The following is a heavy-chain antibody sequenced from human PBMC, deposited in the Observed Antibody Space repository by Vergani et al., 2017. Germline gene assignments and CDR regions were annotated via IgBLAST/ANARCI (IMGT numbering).Heavy chain of an antibody. J-gene: IGHJ4*02. CDR3: ARGRSSGWYFYYFDY. CDR1: GGSFSGYY. Sequence: QVQLQQWGAGLLKPSETLSLTCAVYGGSFSGYYWSWIRQPPGKGLEWIGEINHSGSTNYNPSLKSRVTRSVDTSKNQFSLKLSSVTAADTAVYYCARGRSSGWYFYYFDYWGQGTLVTVSS. CDR2: INHSGST. D-gene: IGHD6-19*01. V-gene: IGHV4-34*01.